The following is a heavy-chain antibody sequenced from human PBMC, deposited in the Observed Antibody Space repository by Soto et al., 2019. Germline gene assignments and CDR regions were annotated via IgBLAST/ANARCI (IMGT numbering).Heavy chain of an antibody. V-gene: IGHV4-34*01. Sequence: PSETLSLTCAVYGGSFSGYYWSWIRQPPGKGLEWIGEINHSGSTNYNPSLKSRVTISVDTSKNQFSLKLSSVTAADTAVYYCARARCYPGVSITIFGVVITRQHPFDTWGQGTLVTVSS. J-gene: IGHJ5*02. D-gene: IGHD3-3*01. CDR3: ARARCYPGVSITIFGVVITRQHPFDT. CDR1: GGSFSGYY. CDR2: INHSGST.